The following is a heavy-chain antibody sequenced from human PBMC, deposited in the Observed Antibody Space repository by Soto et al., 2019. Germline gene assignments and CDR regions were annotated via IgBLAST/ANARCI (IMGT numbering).Heavy chain of an antibody. J-gene: IGHJ5*02. CDR2: ISSSGSTI. D-gene: IGHD2-2*01. V-gene: IGHV3-48*03. Sequence: GGSLRLSCAASGFTFSSYEMNWVRQAPGKGLEWVSYISSSGSTIYYADYVKGRFTISRDNAKNSLYLQMNSLRAEDTAVYYCARVAPTRYCSSTSCYPVDPWGQGTLVTVSS. CDR3: ARVAPTRYCSSTSCYPVDP. CDR1: GFTFSSYE.